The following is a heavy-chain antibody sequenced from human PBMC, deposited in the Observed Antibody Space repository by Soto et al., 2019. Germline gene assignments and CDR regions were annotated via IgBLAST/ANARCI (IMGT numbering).Heavy chain of an antibody. CDR1: GFTFGGYW. Sequence: GGSLRLSCAASGFTFGGYWMSWVRQAPGKGLEWVANIKQDGSGKYYVDSVKGRFTISRDNAKNSLYLQMNSLSAEYSAVYYCARVRTAMGSGYYFDYWGQGTLVTVSS. J-gene: IGHJ4*02. V-gene: IGHV3-7*01. CDR3: ARVRTAMGSGYYFDY. D-gene: IGHD5-18*01. CDR2: IKQDGSGK.